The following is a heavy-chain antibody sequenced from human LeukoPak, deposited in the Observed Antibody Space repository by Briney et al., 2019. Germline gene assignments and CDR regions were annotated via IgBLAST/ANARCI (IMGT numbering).Heavy chain of an antibody. CDR3: ARRRQDAFDI. CDR2: IYYSGST. V-gene: IGHV4-39*01. CDR1: GDSISSGGYF. J-gene: IGHJ3*02. Sequence: SETLSLTCTVSGDSISSGGYFWGWIRQPPGKGLEWIGSIYYSGSTYYNPSLKSRVTISVDTSKNQFSLKLSPVTAADTAVYYCARRRQDAFDIWGQGTMVTVSS.